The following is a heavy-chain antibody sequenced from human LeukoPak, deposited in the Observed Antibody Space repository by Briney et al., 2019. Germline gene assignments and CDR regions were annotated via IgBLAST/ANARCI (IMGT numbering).Heavy chain of an antibody. Sequence: ASVKVSCKASGYTFTGYYMHWVRQAPGQVLEWMGWINPNSGGTNYAQKLQGRVTMTRDTSISTAYMELSRLRSDDTAVYYCARGVKRFGSRIYYYYYGMDVWGQGTTVTVSS. D-gene: IGHD3-10*01. V-gene: IGHV1-2*02. CDR2: INPNSGGT. CDR1: GYTFTGYY. CDR3: ARGVKRFGSRIYYYYYGMDV. J-gene: IGHJ6*02.